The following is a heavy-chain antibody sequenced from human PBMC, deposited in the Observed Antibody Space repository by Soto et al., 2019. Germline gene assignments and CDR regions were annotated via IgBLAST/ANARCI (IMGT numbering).Heavy chain of an antibody. D-gene: IGHD3-16*01. CDR1: AASIRSYY. CDR3: ARLAFGRLDY. CDR2: IYYSGST. Sequence: PSETLSLTCTVSAASIRSYYWSWIRQPPGKGLEWIGYIYYSGSTNYNPSLKSRVTISVDTSKNQFSLKLNSVTAADTAVYYCARLAFGRLDYWGQGTLVTVS. V-gene: IGHV4-59*08. J-gene: IGHJ4*02.